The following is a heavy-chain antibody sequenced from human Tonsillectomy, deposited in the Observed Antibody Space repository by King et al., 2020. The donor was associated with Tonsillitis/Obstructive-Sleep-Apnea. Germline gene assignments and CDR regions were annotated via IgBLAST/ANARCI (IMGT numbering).Heavy chain of an antibody. CDR3: SHRQHYYDSSGYEVFRWFDP. Sequence: TLKESGPTLVKPTQTLTLTCTFSGFSLSTSGVGVGWIRQPPGKALEWLALIYWDDDKRYSPSLKSRLTITKDTSKNQVVLTMTNMDPVDTAPYYCSHRQHYYDSSGYEVFRWFDPWGQGTLVTVSS. D-gene: IGHD3-22*01. V-gene: IGHV2-5*02. CDR1: GFSLSTSGVG. CDR2: IYWDDDK. J-gene: IGHJ5*02.